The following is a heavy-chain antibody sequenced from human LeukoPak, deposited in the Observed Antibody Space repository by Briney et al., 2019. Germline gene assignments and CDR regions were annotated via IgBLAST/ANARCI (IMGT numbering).Heavy chain of an antibody. CDR3: ARKTQLGYCSGGSCYSRSVWFDP. V-gene: IGHV4-39*07. J-gene: IGHJ5*02. CDR1: AGSFTSISYH. D-gene: IGHD2-15*01. CDR2: IYYTGST. Sequence: SETLSLTCTVSAGSFTSISYHWRGIRQPPGKRLEWIGNIYYTGSTYYKSSLKSRVTISQDTSKNQFSLKLSSVTAADTAVYYCARKTQLGYCSGGSCYSRSVWFDPWGQGTLVTVSS.